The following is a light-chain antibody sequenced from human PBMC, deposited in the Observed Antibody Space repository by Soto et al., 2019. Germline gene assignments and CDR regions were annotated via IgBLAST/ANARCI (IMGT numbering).Light chain of an antibody. V-gene: IGLV2-14*01. CDR2: EVS. CDR1: SSDIGGYNY. J-gene: IGLJ1*01. CDR3: SSYTTSNTLYV. Sequence: QSALTQPASVSGSPGQTITISCTGTSSDIGGYNYVSWFQQHPGKVPKLLIYEVSNRPSGVSTRFSGSKSANTASLTISGLQTEDEADYYCSSYTTSNTLYVFGTGTKLTVL.